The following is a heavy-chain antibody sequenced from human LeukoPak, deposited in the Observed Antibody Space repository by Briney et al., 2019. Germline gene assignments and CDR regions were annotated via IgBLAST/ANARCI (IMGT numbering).Heavy chain of an antibody. V-gene: IGHV1-69*05. J-gene: IGHJ4*02. CDR3: ARGPYYYDSSGDRTYYFDY. CDR1: GGTFSSSA. Sequence: GSSVKVSCKASGGTFSSSAISWVRQAPGQGLEWMGGIIPIFGTANYAQKFQGRVTITTDESTSTAYMELSSLRSEDTAVYYCARGPYYYDSSGDRTYYFDYWGQGTLVTVSS. D-gene: IGHD3-22*01. CDR2: IIPIFGTA.